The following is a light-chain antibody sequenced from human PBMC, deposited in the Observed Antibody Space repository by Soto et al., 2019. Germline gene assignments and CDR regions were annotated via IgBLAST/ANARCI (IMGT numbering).Light chain of an antibody. CDR2: GAS. CDR3: QQYGSSPT. V-gene: IGKV3-20*01. J-gene: IGKJ4*01. Sequence: EIVLTQSPGTLSLSPGERATLSCRASQSVSSSSLAWYQQRRGQAPRLLIHGASSRATGIPDRFSGSGSGTDFTLTISSLQAEDVAIYYCQQYGSSPTFGGGTKVDIK. CDR1: QSVSSSS.